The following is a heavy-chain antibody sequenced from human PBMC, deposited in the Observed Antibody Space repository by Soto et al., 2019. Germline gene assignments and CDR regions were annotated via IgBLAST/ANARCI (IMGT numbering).Heavy chain of an antibody. V-gene: IGHV3-9*01. Sequence: SSGGYYWSWIRQHPGKGLEWVSGISWNSGSIGYADSVKGRFTISRDNAKNSLYLQMNSLRAEDTALYYCAKDRGIAVAGNAAFDIWGQGTMVTVSS. CDR3: AKDRGIAVAGNAAFDI. D-gene: IGHD6-19*01. J-gene: IGHJ3*02. CDR2: ISWNSGSI. CDR1: SSGGYY.